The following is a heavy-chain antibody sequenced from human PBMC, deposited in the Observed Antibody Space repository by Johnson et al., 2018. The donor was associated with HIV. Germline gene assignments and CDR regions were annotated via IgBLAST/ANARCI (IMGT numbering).Heavy chain of an antibody. Sequence: VQLVESGGGLVQPGGSLRLSCGASGFTFSNYWMQWVRQAPGKGLVWVSRINGDGSRSTYADSVKGRFTIARDNAKNTLYLEMKSLRSEATAVYYCAGTSCSGASCLGYDPFDVWGQGTMVTVSS. V-gene: IGHV3-74*01. CDR2: INGDGSRS. D-gene: IGHD2-15*01. CDR3: AGTSCSGASCLGYDPFDV. CDR1: GFTFSNYW. J-gene: IGHJ3*01.